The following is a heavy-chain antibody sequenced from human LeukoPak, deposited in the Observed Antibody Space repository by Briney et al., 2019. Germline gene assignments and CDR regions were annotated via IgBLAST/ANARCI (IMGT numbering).Heavy chain of an antibody. CDR1: GFTFSSYA. CDR2: ISYDGSNK. D-gene: IGHD2-15*01. V-gene: IGHV3-30-3*01. J-gene: IGHJ4*02. CDR3: ARIEGGFGFDY. Sequence: PGGSLRLSCAASGFTFSSYAMHWVRQAPGKGLEWVAVISYDGSNKYYADSVKGRFTISRDNSKNTLYLQMDSLRVEDTAVYYCARIEGGFGFDYWGQGTLVTVSS.